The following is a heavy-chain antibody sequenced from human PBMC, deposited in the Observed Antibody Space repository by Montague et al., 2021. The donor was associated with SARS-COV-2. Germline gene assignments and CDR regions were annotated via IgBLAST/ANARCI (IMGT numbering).Heavy chain of an antibody. J-gene: IGHJ4*02. CDR3: ARRGGWPYFDF. D-gene: IGHD6-19*01. CDR1: GGSIISYY. CDR2: IYSIGSS. V-gene: IGHV4-59*08. Sequence: SETLSLTCTVSGGSIISYYWSWIRQYPWKRLEWIGYIYSIGSSDYNPSLESRVTMSIDMSKNQFSLNLTSVTAADTAVYYCARRGGWPYFDFWSQGTLVTVSS.